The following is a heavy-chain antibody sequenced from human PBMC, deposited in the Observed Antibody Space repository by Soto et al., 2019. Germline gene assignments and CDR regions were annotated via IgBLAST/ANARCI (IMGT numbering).Heavy chain of an antibody. Sequence: QVQLVQSGAEVKKPGSSVKVSCKASGGTFSSYVFSWVRQAPGQGLEWMGRIIPMFGTADYAQKFQGRVTIMADESTNTAYMELSSLRSEDTALYYCAREGVGPTSGSFEYWGQGTLVTVSS. J-gene: IGHJ4*02. CDR3: AREGVGPTSGSFEY. D-gene: IGHD1-26*01. CDR2: IIPMFGTA. CDR1: GGTFSSYV. V-gene: IGHV1-69*15.